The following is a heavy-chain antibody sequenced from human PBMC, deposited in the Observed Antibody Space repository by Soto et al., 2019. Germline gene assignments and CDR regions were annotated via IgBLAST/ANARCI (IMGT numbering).Heavy chain of an antibody. V-gene: IGHV1-2*02. CDR2: INPNSGGT. CDR1: GYTFTCYY. Sequence: GASVKVSFKASGYTFTCYYIHWVQQAPGQGLECMGWINPNSGGTHYAQMFQGRVTMTRDTSISTAYMELSRLRSDDTAVYYCARHSGYNYVFDYWGQGHLVTVSS. J-gene: IGHJ4*02. CDR3: ARHSGYNYVFDY. D-gene: IGHD5-12*01.